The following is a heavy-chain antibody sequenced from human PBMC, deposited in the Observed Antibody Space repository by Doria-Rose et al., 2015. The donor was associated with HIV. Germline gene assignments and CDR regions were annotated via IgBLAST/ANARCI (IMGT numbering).Heavy chain of an antibody. V-gene: IGHV4-34*01. D-gene: IGHD1-1*01. Sequence: QVQLQESGAGLVKPSETLSLTCAVFGGSFSGYYWSWIRQPPGKGLEWIGEINHSGSTNYKTSLKSRVTISIDTSRSRFPLKLGSVTAADTAVYYCARGLLRGGWNDVDYYYGMDVWGQGTTVTVSS. CDR3: ARGLLRGGWNDVDYYYGMDV. CDR2: INHSGST. CDR1: GGSFSGYY. J-gene: IGHJ6*02.